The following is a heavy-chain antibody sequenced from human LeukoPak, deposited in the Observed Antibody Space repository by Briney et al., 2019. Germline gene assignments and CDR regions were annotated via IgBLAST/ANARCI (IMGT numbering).Heavy chain of an antibody. V-gene: IGHV3-30*03. Sequence: GGSLILSCSASAFTISSCGMNWGRQAPGNGLVGVTFISYDGSKTYLTDSVRGGFTISRDVTKSTLFLLITSLKAENTVVYYSGRPHTNTLFLGFDFWGQGALVTGSP. J-gene: IGHJ4*02. CDR2: ISYDGSKT. D-gene: IGHD3-10*02. CDR3: GRPHTNTLFLGFDF. CDR1: AFTISSCG.